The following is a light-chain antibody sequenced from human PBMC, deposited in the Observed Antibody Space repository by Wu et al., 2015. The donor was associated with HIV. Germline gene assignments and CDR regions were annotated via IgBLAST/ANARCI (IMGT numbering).Light chain of an antibody. CDR2: ATS. Sequence: DIVLTQSPGTLSLSVGERATLSCRASQSISNNFLAWSQQKPGQAPRLLIYATSTRATGIPDRFSGSGSGTDFTLTISRLEPEDFAVYYCHQNANSPLTFGGGTKVRS. CDR3: HQNANSPLT. J-gene: IGKJ4*01. CDR1: QSISNNF. V-gene: IGKV3-20*01.